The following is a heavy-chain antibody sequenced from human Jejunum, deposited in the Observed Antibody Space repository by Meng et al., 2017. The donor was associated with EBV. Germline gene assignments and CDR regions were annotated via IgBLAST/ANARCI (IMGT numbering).Heavy chain of an antibody. J-gene: IGHJ4*02. CDR3: ARDERLGPYYFEY. D-gene: IGHD1-1*01. CDR1: GYTFTNYV. CDR2: INTGNGDT. Sequence: LVKSGGVVTKPGDTVKIPCWTSGYTFTNYVINWLRQATGERLELMGWINTGNGDTLYAQKFQGRVTITRDTSANTVYMDLSSLLSEDTAMYYCARDERLGPYYFEYWGQGTLVTVSS. V-gene: IGHV1-3*04.